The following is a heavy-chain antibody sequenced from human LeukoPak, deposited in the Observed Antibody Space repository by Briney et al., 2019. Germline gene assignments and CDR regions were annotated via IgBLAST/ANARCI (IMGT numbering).Heavy chain of an antibody. Sequence: ASVKVSCKASGYIFTSYGISWVRQAPGQGLEWMGWISVYNGNTNYAQKLQGRVTMTTDTSTSTAYMELRSLRSDDTAVYYCARDGSSHFPPYYFDYWGQGTLVTVSS. J-gene: IGHJ4*02. V-gene: IGHV1-18*01. CDR3: ARDGSSHFPPYYFDY. D-gene: IGHD2-15*01. CDR2: ISVYNGNT. CDR1: GYIFTSYG.